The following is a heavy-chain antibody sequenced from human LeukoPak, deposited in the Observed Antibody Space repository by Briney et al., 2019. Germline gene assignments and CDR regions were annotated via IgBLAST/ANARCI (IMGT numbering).Heavy chain of an antibody. V-gene: IGHV1-18*01. CDR1: GYTFTSYG. D-gene: IGHD6-19*01. Sequence: ASVKVSCKASGYTFTSYGISLVRQAPGQGLEWMGWISAYNGNTNYAQKLQGRVTITTDTSTSTAYMELRSLRPHDTPVYYCARDQGYSSGSYYFDYWGQGTLVTVSS. J-gene: IGHJ4*02. CDR3: ARDQGYSSGSYYFDY. CDR2: ISAYNGNT.